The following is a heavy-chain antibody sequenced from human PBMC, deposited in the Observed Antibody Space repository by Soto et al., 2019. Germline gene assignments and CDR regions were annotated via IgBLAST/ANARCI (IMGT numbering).Heavy chain of an antibody. CDR3: ARFCITMVRGVPSALNWFDP. CDR2: INPNSGGT. J-gene: IGHJ5*02. V-gene: IGHV1-2*02. CDR1: GYTFTGYY. D-gene: IGHD3-10*01. Sequence: QVQLVQSGAEVKKPGASVKVSCKASGYTFTGYYMHWVRQAPGQGLEWMGWINPNSGGTNYAQKFQGRVTMTRDTAISTAYMELSRLRSDDTDVYYCARFCITMVRGVPSALNWFDPWGQGTLVTVSS.